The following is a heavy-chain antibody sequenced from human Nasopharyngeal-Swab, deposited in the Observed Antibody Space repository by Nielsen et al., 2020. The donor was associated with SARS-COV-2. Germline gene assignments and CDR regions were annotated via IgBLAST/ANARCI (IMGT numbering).Heavy chain of an antibody. CDR2: IYHSGST. D-gene: IGHD2-2*01. CDR3: ARDAAGYCSSTSCYAGTGMDV. J-gene: IGHJ6*02. V-gene: IGHV4-30-2*05. Sequence: WIRQPPGKGLEWIGEIYHSGSTYYNPSLKSRVTISVDTSKNQFSLKLSSVTAADTAVYYCARDAAGYCSSTSCYAGTGMDVWGQGTTVTVSS.